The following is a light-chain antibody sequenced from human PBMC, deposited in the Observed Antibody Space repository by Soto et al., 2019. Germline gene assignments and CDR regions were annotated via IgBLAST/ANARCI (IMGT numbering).Light chain of an antibody. CDR3: CSYAGSYTRYV. J-gene: IGLJ1*01. CDR2: DVS. CDR1: STDVGGYDY. V-gene: IGLV2-11*01. Sequence: QSALTQPRSVSGSPGQSVTISCTGTSTDVGGYDYVSWYQQHPGKAPKFMIYDVSKRPSGVPDRFSGSKSGNTASLTISGLQAEDEADYYCCSYAGSYTRYVFGTGTKLTVL.